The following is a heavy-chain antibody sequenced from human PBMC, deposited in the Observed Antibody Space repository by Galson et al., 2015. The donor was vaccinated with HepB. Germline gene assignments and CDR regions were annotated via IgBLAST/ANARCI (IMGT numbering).Heavy chain of an antibody. CDR3: AKGWYYYGSGNYYYGMDV. Sequence: SLRLSCAASGFTFSSYAMSWVRQAPGKGLEWVSAISGSGGSTYHADSVKGRFTISRDNSKNTLYLQMNSLRAEDKAVYYCAKGWYYYGSGNYYYGMDVWGQGTTVTVSS. D-gene: IGHD3-10*01. V-gene: IGHV3-23*01. CDR2: ISGSGGST. J-gene: IGHJ6*02. CDR1: GFTFSSYA.